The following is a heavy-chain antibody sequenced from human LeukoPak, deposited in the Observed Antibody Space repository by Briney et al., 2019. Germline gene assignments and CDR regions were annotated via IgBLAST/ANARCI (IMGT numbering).Heavy chain of an antibody. D-gene: IGHD6-13*01. V-gene: IGHV3-48*04. J-gene: IGHJ4*02. CDR2: ISSSGNST. CDR3: ARDGGSSWYFDY. CDR1: GFTFSSHS. Sequence: GGSLRLSCAASGFTFSSHSMNWVRQAPGKGLEWVSYISSSGNSTYYSDSVRGRFTISRDNAKNSLHLQMNSLRAEDTAVYYCARDGGSSWYFDYWGQGTLATVSS.